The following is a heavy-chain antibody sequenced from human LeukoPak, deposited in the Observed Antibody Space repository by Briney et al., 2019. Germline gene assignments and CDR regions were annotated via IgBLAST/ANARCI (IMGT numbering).Heavy chain of an antibody. CDR1: GVTVSSNH. Sequence: GGSLTLSCAVSGVTVSSNHMSWVRQPPGKGLEWVSAIFSGGGTYYADSVKGRFTLSRDISKNTLYLQMNSLRADDTAVYYCVRDASWGQGTLVTVSS. V-gene: IGHV3-66*01. CDR3: VRDAS. CDR2: IFSGGGT. J-gene: IGHJ4*02.